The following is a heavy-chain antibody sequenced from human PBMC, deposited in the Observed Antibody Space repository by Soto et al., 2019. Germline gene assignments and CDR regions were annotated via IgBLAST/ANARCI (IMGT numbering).Heavy chain of an antibody. V-gene: IGHV1-69*13. CDR3: ARDGGTYDILTGYYNPQTNWFDP. J-gene: IGHJ5*02. D-gene: IGHD3-9*01. Sequence: SVKVSCKASGVTFSSYAISWVRQAPGQGLEWMGGIIPIFGTANYAQKFQGRVTITADESTSTAYMELSSLRSEDTAVYYCARDGGTYDILTGYYNPQTNWFDPWGQGTLVTVSS. CDR2: IIPIFGTA. CDR1: GVTFSSYA.